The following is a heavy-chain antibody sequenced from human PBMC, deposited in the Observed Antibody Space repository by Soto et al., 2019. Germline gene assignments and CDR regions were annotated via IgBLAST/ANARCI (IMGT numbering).Heavy chain of an antibody. J-gene: IGHJ2*01. V-gene: IGHV3-23*01. Sequence: GGSLRLSCAASGFTFSSYAMSWVRQAPGKGLEWVSAISGSGGSTYYADSVKGRFTISRDNSKNTLYLQMNSLRAEDTAVYYCAKNVGGDYVPSYWYFDLWGRGTLVTVSS. CDR3: AKNVGGDYVPSYWYFDL. CDR2: ISGSGGST. D-gene: IGHD4-17*01. CDR1: GFTFSSYA.